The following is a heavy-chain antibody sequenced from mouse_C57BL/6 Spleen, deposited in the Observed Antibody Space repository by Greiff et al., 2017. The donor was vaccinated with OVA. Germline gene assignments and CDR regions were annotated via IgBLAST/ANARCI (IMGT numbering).Heavy chain of an antibody. V-gene: IGHV1-50*01. CDR2: IDPSDSYT. Sequence: QVQLQQPGAELVKPGASVKLSCKASGYTFTSYWMQWVKQRPGQGLEWIGEIDPSDSYTNYNQKFKGKATLTVDTSSSTAYMQLSSLTSEDSAVYYCARKGGLNWDAYWGKGTLVTVSA. J-gene: IGHJ3*01. CDR3: ARKGGLNWDAY. CDR1: GYTFTSYW. D-gene: IGHD4-1*01.